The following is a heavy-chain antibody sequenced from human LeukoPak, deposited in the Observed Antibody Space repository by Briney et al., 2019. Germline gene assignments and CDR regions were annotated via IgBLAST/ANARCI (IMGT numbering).Heavy chain of an antibody. V-gene: IGHV3-7*01. CDR2: IKRDGSEV. Sequence: GGSLRLSCKASGFSFSDYWMTWVRQAPGKGLEWVANIKRDGSEVSYLDSLKGRFTISRDNDKKSVYLQMNNLRAEDTAVYYCARERGVWDAFDMWGQGTMVTVSS. D-gene: IGHD3-16*01. CDR1: GFSFSDYW. CDR3: ARERGVWDAFDM. J-gene: IGHJ3*02.